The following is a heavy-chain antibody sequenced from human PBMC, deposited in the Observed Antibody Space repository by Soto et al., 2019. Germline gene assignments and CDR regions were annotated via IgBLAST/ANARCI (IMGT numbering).Heavy chain of an antibody. CDR2: IYWDDDK. Sequence: QITLKESGPTLVKPTQTLTLTCTFSGFSLSTSGVGVGWIRQPPGKALEWLALIYWDDDKRYSASLNSRLTITKDTSKNQVVLTVTNMDPVDTATYYWARATGTTPYGVGWFDPWGQGTLVTVSS. D-gene: IGHD1-1*01. CDR1: GFSLSTSGVG. J-gene: IGHJ5*02. CDR3: ARATGTTPYGVGWFDP. V-gene: IGHV2-5*02.